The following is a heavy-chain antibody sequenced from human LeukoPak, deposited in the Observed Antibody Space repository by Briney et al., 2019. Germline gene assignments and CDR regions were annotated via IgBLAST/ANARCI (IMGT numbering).Heavy chain of an antibody. CDR2: IYYSGST. Sequence: PSETLSLTCAVYGGSFSGYYWSWIRQHPGKGLEWIGYIYYSGSTYYNPSLKSRVTISVDTSKNQFSLKLSSVTAADTAVYYCARDSRGYSSGWYFDYWGQGTLVTVSS. V-gene: IGHV4-31*11. CDR1: GGSFSGYY. D-gene: IGHD6-19*01. CDR3: ARDSRGYSSGWYFDY. J-gene: IGHJ4*02.